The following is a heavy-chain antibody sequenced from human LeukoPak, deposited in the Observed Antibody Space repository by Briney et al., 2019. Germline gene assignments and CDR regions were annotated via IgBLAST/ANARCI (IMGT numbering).Heavy chain of an antibody. CDR3: AGYSLVRYGGYGAIDY. Sequence: PSETLSLTCAVYGGSFSGYYWSWIRQPPGKGLEWIGEINHSGSTNYNPSLKSRVTISVDTSKNQFSLKLTSVTAADTAVYYCAGYSLVRYGGYGAIDYWGRGTLVTVSS. J-gene: IGHJ4*02. CDR2: INHSGST. V-gene: IGHV4-34*01. D-gene: IGHD5-12*01. CDR1: GGSFSGYY.